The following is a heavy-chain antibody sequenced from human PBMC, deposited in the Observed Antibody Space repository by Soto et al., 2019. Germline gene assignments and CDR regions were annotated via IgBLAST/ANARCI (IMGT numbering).Heavy chain of an antibody. CDR2: ISIRGGDE. CDR3: ARGTIVARQHLDY. D-gene: IGHD6-6*01. Sequence: QVQLVESGGGVVQPGKSLRLSCAPSGFTFSSYAMHWARQAPGKGLEWVTVISIRGGDEYYAESVRGRFTISRDDSKNTLYLQMDSLRVEDTAVYYCARGTIVARQHLDYWGQGTLVTVSS. CDR1: GFTFSSYA. J-gene: IGHJ4*02. V-gene: IGHV3-30*03.